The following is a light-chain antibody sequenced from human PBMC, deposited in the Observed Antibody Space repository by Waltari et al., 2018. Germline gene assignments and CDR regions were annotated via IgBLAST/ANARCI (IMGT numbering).Light chain of an antibody. CDR3: AAWDDSLSGVV. V-gene: IGLV1-47*01. J-gene: IGLJ2*01. CDR1: SSNIGSNY. Sequence: QSVLTQPPSASGTPGQRVTISCSGSSSNIGSNYVYWYQQLPGTAPKLLISRNKQRPAGVPDRFAGSQSGTSASLASSGLRSEDEADYYCAAWDDSLSGVVFGGGTKLTVL. CDR2: RNK.